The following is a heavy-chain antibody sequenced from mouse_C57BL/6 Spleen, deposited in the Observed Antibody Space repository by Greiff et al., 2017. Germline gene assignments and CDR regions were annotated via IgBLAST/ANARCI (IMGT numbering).Heavy chain of an antibody. CDR1: GYAFSSSW. D-gene: IGHD1-1*01. CDR2: IYPGDGDT. Sequence: VQLQQSGPELVKPGASVKISCKASGYAFSSSWMNWVKQRPGKGLEWIGRIYPGDGDTNYNGKFKGKATLTADKSSSTAYMQLSSLTSEDSAVXFCARSSGYYGSSPYYYAMDYWGQGTSVTVSS. V-gene: IGHV1-82*01. J-gene: IGHJ4*01. CDR3: ARSSGYYGSSPYYYAMDY.